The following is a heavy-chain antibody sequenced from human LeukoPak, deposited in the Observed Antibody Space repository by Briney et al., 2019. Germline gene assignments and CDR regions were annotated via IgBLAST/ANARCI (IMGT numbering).Heavy chain of an antibody. CDR3: AKVGTVIDY. D-gene: IGHD4-11*01. J-gene: IGHJ4*02. Sequence: PGGALRLSCAASGFTVSSNYMSWVRQAPGKGLEWVSAISGSGGSTYYADSVKGRFTISRDNSKNTLYLQMNSLRAEDTAVYYCAKVGTVIDYWGQGTLVTVSS. CDR2: ISGSGGST. V-gene: IGHV3-23*01. CDR1: GFTVSSNY.